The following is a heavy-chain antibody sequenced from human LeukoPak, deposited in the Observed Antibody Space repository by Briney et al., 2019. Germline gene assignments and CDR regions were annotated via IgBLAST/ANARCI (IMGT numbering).Heavy chain of an antibody. D-gene: IGHD3-9*01. J-gene: IGHJ4*02. Sequence: PGGSLRLSCAASGFTFSDYYMSGIRQAPGKGLEWVSYISSSGSTIYCADSVKGRFTISRDNAKNSLYLQMNSLRAEDTAVYYCAREGYYDILSGYLYWGQGTLVTASS. CDR2: ISSSGSTI. CDR1: GFTFSDYY. CDR3: AREGYYDILSGYLY. V-gene: IGHV3-11*01.